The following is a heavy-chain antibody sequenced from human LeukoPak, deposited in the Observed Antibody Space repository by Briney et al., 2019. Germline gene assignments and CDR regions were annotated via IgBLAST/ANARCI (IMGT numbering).Heavy chain of an antibody. D-gene: IGHD2-15*01. V-gene: IGHV3-23*01. CDR2: ISGSGGST. J-gene: IGHJ5*02. Sequence: GGSLRLSCAASGFTFSSYAMSWVRQAPGKGLEWVSAISGSGGSTYYADSVKGRFTISRDNSKNTLYLQMNSLRAEDTAVYYCARRGDYCSADNCYPWWFDPWGQGTLVTVSS. CDR3: ARRGDYCSADNCYPWWFDP. CDR1: GFTFSSYA.